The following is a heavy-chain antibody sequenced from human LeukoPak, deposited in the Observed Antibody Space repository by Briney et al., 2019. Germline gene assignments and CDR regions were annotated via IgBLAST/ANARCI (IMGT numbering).Heavy chain of an antibody. CDR1: GFTFSSYA. Sequence: GGSLRLSCAASGFTFSSYAMHWVRQAPGKGLEWVAVISYDGSNKYYADSVKGRFTISRDNSKNTLYLQMNSLRAEDTAVYYCAGDYGEYNYFDYWGQGTLVTVSS. V-gene: IGHV3-30*04. CDR2: ISYDGSNK. CDR3: AGDYGEYNYFDY. D-gene: IGHD2/OR15-2a*01. J-gene: IGHJ4*02.